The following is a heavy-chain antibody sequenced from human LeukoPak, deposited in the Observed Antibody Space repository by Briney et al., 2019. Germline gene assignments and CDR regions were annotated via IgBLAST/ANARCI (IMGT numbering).Heavy chain of an antibody. CDR2: INKDGDVT. J-gene: IGHJ5*02. D-gene: IGHD2-21*02. V-gene: IGHV3-7*01. CDR1: GFIFNTYW. Sequence: GGSLRLSCAASGFIFNTYWMSWVRQAPGKGLERVANINKDGDVTYYVDSVKGRFTISRDNARNSLYLQMNSLRVEDTAVYYCAGERHTAASYNWYDPWGQGTLVAVSS. CDR3: AGERHTAASYNWYDP.